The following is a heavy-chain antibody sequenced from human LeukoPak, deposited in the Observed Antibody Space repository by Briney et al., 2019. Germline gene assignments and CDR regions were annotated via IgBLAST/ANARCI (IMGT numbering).Heavy chain of an antibody. Sequence: ISHSGSTNYTPSLKSRVTISVDTSKTQFSLKLSSVTAADTAVYYCARALPYYYGSGVPFDPWGQGTLVTVSS. J-gene: IGHJ5*02. CDR3: ARALPYYYGSGVPFDP. V-gene: IGHV4-34*01. D-gene: IGHD3-10*01. CDR2: ISHSGST.